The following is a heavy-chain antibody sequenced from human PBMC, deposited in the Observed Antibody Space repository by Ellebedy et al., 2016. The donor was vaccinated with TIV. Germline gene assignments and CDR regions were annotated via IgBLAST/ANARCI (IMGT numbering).Heavy chain of an antibody. CDR3: ARDKANRYLDH. J-gene: IGHJ4*02. Sequence: GESLKISCAASGFTFSGYWMSWVRQAPGKGLEWVAMIWFDGSNQYYADSVKGRSTISRDNSQNTVDLHMSSLRSEDTAVYYCARDKANRYLDHWGQGTLVTVSS. D-gene: IGHD1-14*01. V-gene: IGHV3-33*08. CDR1: GFTFSGYW. CDR2: IWFDGSNQ.